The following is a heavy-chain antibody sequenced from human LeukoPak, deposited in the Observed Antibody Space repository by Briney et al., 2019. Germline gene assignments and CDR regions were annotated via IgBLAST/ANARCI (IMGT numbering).Heavy chain of an antibody. J-gene: IGHJ4*02. Sequence: PGRSLRLACAVSGLTLSNYAMSSVRQPPGKWLGWVAGLSGSGGGTNYADSVKGRFTISRDNSKNTLYLQRNSLRAEDTAVYFCAKRGVVIRVILVGFYREAYYFDSGGQGALVTVS. CDR2: LSGSGGGT. CDR3: AKRGVVIRVILVGFYREAYYFDS. V-gene: IGHV3-23*01. D-gene: IGHD3-22*01. CDR1: GLTLSNYA.